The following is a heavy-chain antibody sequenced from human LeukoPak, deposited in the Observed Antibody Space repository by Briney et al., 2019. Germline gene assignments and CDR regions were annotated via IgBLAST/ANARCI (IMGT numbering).Heavy chain of an antibody. Sequence: GGSLRLSCAASGFTFDDYGMSWVRQAPGKGLEWVSGINWNGGSTGYADSVKGRFTISRDNAKNTLYLQMSSLRAVDTALYHCARCVTTDPMTAFDIWGQGTMVTVSS. J-gene: IGHJ3*02. CDR2: INWNGGST. D-gene: IGHD4-17*01. V-gene: IGHV3-20*01. CDR1: GFTFDDYG. CDR3: ARCVTTDPMTAFDI.